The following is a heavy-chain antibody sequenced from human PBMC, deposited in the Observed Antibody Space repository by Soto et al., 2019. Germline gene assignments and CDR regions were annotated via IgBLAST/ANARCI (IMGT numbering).Heavy chain of an antibody. V-gene: IGHV1-2*04. CDR1: RYTLAGLS. Sequence: GAPVKATSKVSRYTLAGLSMHWARQAKGKGLEWMGGINPDSGETNYAQKFQGWVTMTRDTSISTAYMELSRLRSDDTAVYYCARDPNSLYSGYDHYYYYYMDVWGKGTTVTVSS. D-gene: IGHD5-12*01. J-gene: IGHJ6*03. CDR3: ARDPNSLYSGYDHYYYYYMDV. CDR2: INPDSGET.